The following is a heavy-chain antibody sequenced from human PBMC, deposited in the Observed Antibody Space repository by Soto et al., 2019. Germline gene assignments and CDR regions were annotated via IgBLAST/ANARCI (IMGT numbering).Heavy chain of an antibody. CDR2: ICGSRGST. D-gene: IGHD2-2*01. J-gene: IGHJ4*02. V-gene: IGHV3-23*01. CDR3: ARDTGVVAVDLDY. CDR1: ASTFSTYA. Sequence: GGSLRLSCVASASTFSTYAMRWVRQAPGKGLEWVTGICGSRGSTFYADSVKDRFTISRDDSKNTLFVQMNFLRVEDTAMYYSARDTGVVAVDLDYWGRGTLVTVSS.